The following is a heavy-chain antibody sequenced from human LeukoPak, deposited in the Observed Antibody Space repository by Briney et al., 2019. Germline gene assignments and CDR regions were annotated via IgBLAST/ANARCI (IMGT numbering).Heavy chain of an antibody. CDR3: VAVLRGVGY. CDR1: GFTLSDHF. J-gene: IGHJ4*02. D-gene: IGHD3-10*01. CDR2: SRNKVNSYAT. V-gene: IGHV3-72*01. Sequence: GGSLRLSCAASGFTLSDHFMDWVRQAPGKGLEWVGRSRNKVNSYATEYAASVKGRLTISRDDSNNSLYLQMNSLKTEDTAVYFCVAVLRGVGYWGQGTLVTVSS.